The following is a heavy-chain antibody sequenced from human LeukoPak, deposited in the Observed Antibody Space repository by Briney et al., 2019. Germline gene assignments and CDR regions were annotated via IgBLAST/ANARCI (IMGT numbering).Heavy chain of an antibody. J-gene: IGHJ4*02. CDR2: ISGSGGST. CDR3: ARGRSQWLVRVSDY. D-gene: IGHD6-19*01. CDR1: GSTFSSYA. V-gene: IGHV3-23*01. Sequence: GGSLRLSCAASGSTFSSYAMSWVRQAPGKGLEWVSAISGSGGSTYYADFVKGRFTISRDNSKNTLYLQMNSLRAEDTAVYYCARGRSQWLVRVSDYWGQGTLVTVSS.